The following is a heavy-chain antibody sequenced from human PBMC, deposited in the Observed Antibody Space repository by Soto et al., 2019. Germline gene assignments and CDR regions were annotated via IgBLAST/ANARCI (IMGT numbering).Heavy chain of an antibody. J-gene: IGHJ3*02. CDR2: IYPGDSDT. D-gene: IGHD4-17*01. Sequence: GESLKISCKGSGYSFTSYWIGWVRQMPGKGLEWMGIIYPGDSDTRYSPSFQGQVTISADKSISTAYLQWSSLKASDTAMYYCAEMTTVTTWAFDIWGQGTMVTVSS. V-gene: IGHV5-51*01. CDR3: AEMTTVTTWAFDI. CDR1: GYSFTSYW.